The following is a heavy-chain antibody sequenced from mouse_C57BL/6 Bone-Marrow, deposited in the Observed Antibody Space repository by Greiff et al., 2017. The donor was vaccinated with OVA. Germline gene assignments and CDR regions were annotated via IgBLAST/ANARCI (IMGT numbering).Heavy chain of an antibody. J-gene: IGHJ3*01. V-gene: IGHV5-6*01. CDR1: GFTFSSYG. CDR3: ARHEVGYYGNSLFAY. Sequence: EVKLMESGGDLVKPGGSLKLSCAASGFTFSSYGMSWVRQTPDKRLEWVATISSGGSYTYYPDSVKGRFTFTRDHAKNTLYLQMGSLKTEDTAMYYCARHEVGYYGNSLFAYWGQGTLVTVSA. D-gene: IGHD2-1*01. CDR2: ISSGGSYT.